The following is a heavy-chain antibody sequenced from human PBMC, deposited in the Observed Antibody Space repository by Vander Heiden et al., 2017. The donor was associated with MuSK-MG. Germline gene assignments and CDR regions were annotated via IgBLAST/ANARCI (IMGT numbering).Heavy chain of an antibody. V-gene: IGHV4-39*01. CDR2: IFRTGST. CDR3: ATSDPAFDF. J-gene: IGHJ4*02. CDR1: GGSIRTSSYY. Sequence: QLQLQESGPGLVKPSETLSLPCSVSGGSIRTSSYYWGWIRQSPGKGLEWIGSIFRTGSTDDNPSLKSRVTMSGDTSKNQLSMKMRSVTAADTTVDDCATSDPAFDFWGQGTMVTVCS.